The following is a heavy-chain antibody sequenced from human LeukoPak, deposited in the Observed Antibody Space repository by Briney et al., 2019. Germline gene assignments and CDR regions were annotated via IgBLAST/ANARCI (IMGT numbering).Heavy chain of an antibody. CDR2: IYYSGSS. V-gene: IGHV4-30-4*01. CDR3: ARGDSGYYYPY. D-gene: IGHD3-22*01. J-gene: IGHJ4*02. CDR1: GGSISSGDYY. Sequence: SETPSLTCTVSGGSISSGDYYWSWIRQPPGKGLEWVGYIYYSGSSYYNPSLKSRVTISVDTSKNQFSLKLSSVTAADTAVYYCARGDSGYYYPYWGQGTLVTVSS.